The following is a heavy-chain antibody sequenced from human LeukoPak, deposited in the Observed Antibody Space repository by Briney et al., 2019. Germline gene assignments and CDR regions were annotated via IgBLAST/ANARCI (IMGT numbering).Heavy chain of an antibody. CDR2: IYYSGST. J-gene: IGHJ4*02. D-gene: IGHD3-10*01. CDR1: GGSISSSSYY. V-gene: IGHV4-61*05. CDR3: ARVITMVRGVITDPYYFDY. Sequence: SETLSLTCTVSGGSISSSSYYWGWIRQPPGKGLEWIGYIYYSGSTNYNPSLKSRVTISVDTSKNQFSLKLSSVTAADTAVYYCARVITMVRGVITDPYYFDYWGQGTLVTVSS.